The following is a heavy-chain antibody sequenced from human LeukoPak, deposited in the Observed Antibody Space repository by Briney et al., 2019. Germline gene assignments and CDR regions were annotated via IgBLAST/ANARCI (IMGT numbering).Heavy chain of an antibody. J-gene: IGHJ3*02. V-gene: IGHV1-2*02. CDR2: INPNSGGT. CDR1: GGTFSSYA. Sequence: ASVKVSCKASGGTFSSYAISWVRQAPGQGLEWMGWINPNSGGTNYAQKFQGRVTMTRDTSISTAYMELSRLRSDDTAVYYCARVKTFYYDSSGRPRDAFDIWGQGTMVTVSS. CDR3: ARVKTFYYDSSGRPRDAFDI. D-gene: IGHD3-22*01.